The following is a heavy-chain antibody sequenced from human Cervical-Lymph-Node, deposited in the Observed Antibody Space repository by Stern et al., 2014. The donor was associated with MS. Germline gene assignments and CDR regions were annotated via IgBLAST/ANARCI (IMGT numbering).Heavy chain of an antibody. D-gene: IGHD6-25*01. J-gene: IGHJ4*02. V-gene: IGHV3-74*01. CDR2: IDTDGGTT. CDR3: ARDSSGRDDF. CDR1: GFTFSSYW. Sequence: EVQLGESGGGLVQPGGSLRLSCAASGFTFSSYWLHWFRQAPGKGLVWVSRIDTDGGTTNYADSVKGRFTISRDNDENTLYLQMNSLRAEDTAVYYCARDSSGRDDFWGQGTLVTVSS.